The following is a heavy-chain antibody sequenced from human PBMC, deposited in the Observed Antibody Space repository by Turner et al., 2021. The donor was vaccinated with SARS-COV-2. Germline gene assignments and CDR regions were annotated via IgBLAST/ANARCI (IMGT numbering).Heavy chain of an antibody. D-gene: IGHD6-19*01. CDR3: ATGVAVTGTPSEYYYYYGMDV. J-gene: IGHJ6*02. CDR2: FDPEDGET. Sequence: QVQLVQSGAEVKKPGASVKVSCKVSGYTLTELSMPWVRQAPGKGLEWMGGFDPEDGETIDAQKFQGRVTMTEDTSTDTAYMELSSLRSEDTAVYYCATGVAVTGTPSEYYYYYGMDVWGQGTTVTVSS. V-gene: IGHV1-24*01. CDR1: GYTLTELS.